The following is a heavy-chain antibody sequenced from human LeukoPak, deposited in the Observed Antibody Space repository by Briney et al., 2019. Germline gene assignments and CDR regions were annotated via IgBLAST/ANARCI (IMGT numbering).Heavy chain of an antibody. CDR3: ARGYVVVPAAKLDY. Sequence: SETLSLTCTVSGGSISSHYWSWIRQPPGKGLEWIGYIYYSGSTNYNPSLKSRVTISVGTSKNQFSLKLSSVTAADTAVYYCARGYVVVPAAKLDYWGQGTLVTVSS. V-gene: IGHV4-59*11. CDR1: GGSISSHY. D-gene: IGHD2-2*01. J-gene: IGHJ4*02. CDR2: IYYSGST.